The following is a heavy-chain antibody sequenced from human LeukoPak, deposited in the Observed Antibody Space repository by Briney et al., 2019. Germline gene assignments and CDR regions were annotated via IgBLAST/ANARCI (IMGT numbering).Heavy chain of an antibody. CDR2: ISYDGSNK. CDR1: GFTFSSYG. J-gene: IGHJ4*02. Sequence: GGSLRLSCAASGFTFSSYGMHWVRQAPGKGLEWVAVISYDGSNKYYGDSVKGRFTISRDNSKNTVYLEMNSLRAEDTAVYYCAKVYSDYSLYYFDYWGQGTLVTVSS. CDR3: AKVYSDYSLYYFDY. V-gene: IGHV3-30*18. D-gene: IGHD2/OR15-2a*01.